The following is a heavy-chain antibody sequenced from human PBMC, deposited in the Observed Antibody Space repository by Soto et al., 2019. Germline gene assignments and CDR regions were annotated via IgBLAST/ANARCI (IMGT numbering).Heavy chain of an antibody. CDR3: ARHVVTFRADYYYGMDV. CDR1: GYSFTSYW. V-gene: IGHV5-51*01. D-gene: IGHD2-21*02. J-gene: IGHJ6*02. CDR2: IYPGDSDT. Sequence: GVSLKISCKGSGYSFTSYWIGWVRQMPGKGLEWMGIIYPGDSDTRYSPSFQGQVTISAAKSISTAYLQWSSLKASDTAMYYCARHVVTFRADYYYGMDVWGQGTTVTVSS.